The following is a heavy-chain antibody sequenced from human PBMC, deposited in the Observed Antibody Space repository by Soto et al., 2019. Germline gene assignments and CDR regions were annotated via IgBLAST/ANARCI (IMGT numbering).Heavy chain of an antibody. D-gene: IGHD3-9*01. Sequence: EVQLVESGGGLVQPGGSLRLSCAASGFTFSSYWMSWVRQAPGKGLEWVANIKQDGSEKYYVDSVKGRFTISRDNAKNSLYLQMNSLRAEDTAVYYCAREGLYYDILTGSYYSYGMDVWGQGTTVTVSS. J-gene: IGHJ6*02. V-gene: IGHV3-7*03. CDR2: IKQDGSEK. CDR3: AREGLYYDILTGSYYSYGMDV. CDR1: GFTFSSYW.